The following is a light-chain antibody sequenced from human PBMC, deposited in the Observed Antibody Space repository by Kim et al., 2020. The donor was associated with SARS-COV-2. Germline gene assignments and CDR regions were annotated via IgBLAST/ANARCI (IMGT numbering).Light chain of an antibody. V-gene: IGKV3-11*02. CDR2: DAS. Sequence: EIVLTQSPATLSLSPGDRATLPCRASHSVNNYLAWYQQKPGQPPRLLIYDASNRATGIPARFSGSGSGRDYTLTISSLEPEDSAIYYCQQRSNWLTFGGGTKVDIK. CDR3: QQRSNWLT. CDR1: HSVNNY. J-gene: IGKJ4*01.